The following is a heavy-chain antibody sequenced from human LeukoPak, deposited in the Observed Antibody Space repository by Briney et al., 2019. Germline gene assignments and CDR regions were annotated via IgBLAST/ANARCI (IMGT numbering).Heavy chain of an antibody. CDR2: MSGDGSRT. CDR1: GFTFSTYS. J-gene: IGHJ4*02. CDR3: VRWGDYYQSLFDS. Sequence: PGGSLRLSCAASGFTFSTYSMNWVRHAPGKGLVWVSRMSGDGSRTSYADSVKGRFSISKDNAKNTLYLQTNSLRAEDTAVYYCVRWGDYYQSLFDSWGQGTLVTVSS. V-gene: IGHV3-74*01. D-gene: IGHD3-3*01.